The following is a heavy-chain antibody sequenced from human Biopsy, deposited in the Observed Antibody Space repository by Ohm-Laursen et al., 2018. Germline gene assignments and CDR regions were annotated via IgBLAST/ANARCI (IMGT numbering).Heavy chain of an antibody. CDR3: ARDTRWCPYSMDV. CDR2: ISGGGTI. Sequence: SLRLSCAASGFSFCDYHMSWIRQAPGRGLEWVSYISGGGTIYYGDSMKGRVTISRDNAKNSLYLQMHSLRAEDTAVYYCARDTRWCPYSMDVWGQGTTVTVSS. V-gene: IGHV3-11*01. J-gene: IGHJ6*02. D-gene: IGHD2-21*01. CDR1: GFSFCDYH.